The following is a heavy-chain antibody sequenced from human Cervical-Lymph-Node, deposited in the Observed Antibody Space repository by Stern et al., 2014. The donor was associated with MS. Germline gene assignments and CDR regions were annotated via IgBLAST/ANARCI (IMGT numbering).Heavy chain of an antibody. J-gene: IGHJ4*02. D-gene: IGHD1-14*01. Sequence: QVQLVQSGPEVKKPGASVKVSCKASGYMFTTYYMHWVRQAPGKGLEWMGMINPSGGDTNYAQKFQGRVTMTRDTSTSTVYMELSSLRSEDTALYYCARDRPAYRYFDNWGQGTLVTVSS. V-gene: IGHV1-46*01. CDR2: INPSGGDT. CDR1: GYMFTTYY. CDR3: ARDRPAYRYFDN.